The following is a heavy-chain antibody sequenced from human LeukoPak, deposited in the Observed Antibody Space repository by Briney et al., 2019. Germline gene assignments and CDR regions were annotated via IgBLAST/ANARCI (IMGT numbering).Heavy chain of an antibody. D-gene: IGHD7-27*01. CDR2: IYYSGTS. J-gene: IGHJ4*02. CDR1: GVSISSSSHF. Sequence: SETLSLTCTVSGVSISSSSHFWGGIRQPPGKGLEWIGAIYYSGTSYYKPSLKGRVTISVDTSKSQFSLKLSSVTAADTAVYYCAREGWGYYFDFWGQGTLVTVSS. CDR3: AREGWGYYFDF. V-gene: IGHV4-39*07.